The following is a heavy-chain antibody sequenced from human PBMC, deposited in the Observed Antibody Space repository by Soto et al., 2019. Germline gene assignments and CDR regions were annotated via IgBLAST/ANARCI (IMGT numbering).Heavy chain of an antibody. V-gene: IGHV4-34*01. CDR1: GGSFSGYY. CDR2: INHSGST. D-gene: IGHD4-17*01. CDR3: ARDRGSGLRSDFDY. Sequence: TSETLSLTCAVYGGSFSGYYWSWIRQPPGKGLEWIGEINHSGSTNYNPSLKSRVTISVDTSKNQFSLKLSSVTAADTAVYYCARDRGSGLRSDFDYWGQGTLVTVSS. J-gene: IGHJ4*02.